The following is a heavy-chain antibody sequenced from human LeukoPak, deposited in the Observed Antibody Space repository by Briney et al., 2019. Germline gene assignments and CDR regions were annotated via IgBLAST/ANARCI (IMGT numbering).Heavy chain of an antibody. CDR1: GFTFSSYS. V-gene: IGHV3-48*04. J-gene: IGHJ6*03. CDR2: ISSSSSTI. CDR3: ARDPRYYYYYMDV. Sequence: GGSLRLSCAASGFTFSSYSMNWVRKPPGKGLRWVSYISSSSSTIYYADSVKGRFTISRDNAKNSLYLQMNSLRAEDTAVYYCARDPRYYYYYMDVWGKGTTVTVSS.